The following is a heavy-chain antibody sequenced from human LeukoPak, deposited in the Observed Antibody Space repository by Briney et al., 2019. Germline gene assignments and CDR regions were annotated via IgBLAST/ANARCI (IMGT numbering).Heavy chain of an antibody. V-gene: IGHV1-18*01. Sequence: ASVKVSCKASGYTFTSYGISWVRQAPGQGLEWMGWISAYNGNTNYAQKLQGRVTMTTDTSTSTAYMELRSLRSDDTAVDYCARGDDSYYYYGMDVWGQGTTVTVSS. CDR3: ARGDDSYYYYGMDV. CDR1: GYTFTSYG. CDR2: ISAYNGNT. J-gene: IGHJ6*02. D-gene: IGHD3-22*01.